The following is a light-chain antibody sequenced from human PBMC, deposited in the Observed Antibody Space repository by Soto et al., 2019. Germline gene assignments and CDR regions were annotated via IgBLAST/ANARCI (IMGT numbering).Light chain of an antibody. CDR1: SGHSSYA. V-gene: IGLV4-69*01. CDR2: LNSDGSH. J-gene: IGLJ2*01. Sequence: QPVLTQSPSASASLGASVKLTCTLSSGHSSYAIAWHQQQPEKGPRYLMKLNSDGSHSKGDGIPDRFSGSSSGAGRYLPISGLQSEDQADYYCQTWGTGIHVVFGGGTKLTVL. CDR3: QTWGTGIHVV.